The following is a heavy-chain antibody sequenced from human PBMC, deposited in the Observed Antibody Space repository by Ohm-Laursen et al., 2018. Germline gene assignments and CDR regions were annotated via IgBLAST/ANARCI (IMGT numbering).Heavy chain of an antibody. J-gene: IGHJ4*02. CDR2: IYYSGST. Sequence: SETLSLTCTVSGGSISSYYWSWIRQPPGKGLEWIGYIYYSGSTNYNPSLKSRVTISVDTSKNQFSLKLSSVTAADTAVYYCASHTEYSYGFNFDYWGQGTLVTVSS. V-gene: IGHV4-59*01. CDR1: GGSISSYY. D-gene: IGHD5-18*01. CDR3: ASHTEYSYGFNFDY.